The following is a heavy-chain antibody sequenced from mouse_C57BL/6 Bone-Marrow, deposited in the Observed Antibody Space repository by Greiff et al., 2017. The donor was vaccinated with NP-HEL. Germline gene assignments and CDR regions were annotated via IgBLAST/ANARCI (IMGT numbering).Heavy chain of an antibody. D-gene: IGHD1-1*01. Sequence: VQLQQPGAELVKPGASVKMSCKASGYTFTSYWITWVKQRPGQGLEWIGDIYPGSGSTNYNEKFKSKATLTVDTSSSTAYMQLSSLTSEDSAVYYCARPHYYGSSPWFAYWGQGTLVTVSA. CDR1: GYTFTSYW. J-gene: IGHJ3*01. CDR3: ARPHYYGSSPWFAY. V-gene: IGHV1-55*01. CDR2: IYPGSGST.